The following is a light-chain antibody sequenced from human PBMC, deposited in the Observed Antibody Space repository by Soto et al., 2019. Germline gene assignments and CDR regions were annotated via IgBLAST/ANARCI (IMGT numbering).Light chain of an antibody. J-gene: IGLJ1*01. Sequence: ALTQPRSVSGSPGQSVTISCTGTSSDVGGQYYVSWYQHHPGKGPKLIIYDVNKRPSGVPDRFSGSKSGNTATLTISGLQAEDESDYYCSSYAGSYTSYVFGTGTKVTVL. CDR3: SSYAGSYTSYV. V-gene: IGLV2-11*01. CDR2: DVN. CDR1: SSDVGGQYY.